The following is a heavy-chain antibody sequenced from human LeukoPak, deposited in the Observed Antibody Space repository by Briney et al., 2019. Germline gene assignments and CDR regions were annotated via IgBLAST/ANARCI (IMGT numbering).Heavy chain of an antibody. CDR1: GYTFTSYG. V-gene: IGHV1-18*01. Sequence: ASVKASCKASGYTFTSYGISWVRQAPGQGLEWMGWISAYNGNTNYAQKLQGRVTMTTDTSTSTAYMELRSLRSDDTAVYYCARVCGGYSSSWYVCPADDFDYWGQGTLVTVSS. CDR3: ARVCGGYSSSWYVCPADDFDY. D-gene: IGHD6-13*01. CDR2: ISAYNGNT. J-gene: IGHJ4*02.